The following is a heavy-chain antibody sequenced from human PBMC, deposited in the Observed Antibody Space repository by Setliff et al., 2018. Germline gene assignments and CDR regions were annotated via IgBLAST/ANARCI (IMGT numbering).Heavy chain of an antibody. CDR3: ARGRYYGSGSYSL. D-gene: IGHD3-10*01. J-gene: IGHJ4*02. CDR1: GGSISSYY. Sequence: SETLSLTCTVSGGSISSYYWSWIRQPPGKGLEWIGYIYYSGSTNYNPSLKSRVTISVDTSKNQFSLKLSAVTAADTAVYYCARGRYYGSGSYSLWGQGTLVTVSS. CDR2: IYYSGST. V-gene: IGHV4-59*01.